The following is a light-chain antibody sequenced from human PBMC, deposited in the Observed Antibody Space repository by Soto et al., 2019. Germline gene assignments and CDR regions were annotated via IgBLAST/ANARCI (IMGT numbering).Light chain of an antibody. V-gene: IGKV1-6*01. CDR1: QGIRND. CDR3: LQDYNYPRT. CDR2: AAS. J-gene: IGKJ1*01. Sequence: AIQMTQSPSSLSASVGDRITITCRASQGIRNDLAWYQQKSGRAPSLLIYAASTLQTGVPSRFRGSGSGTDFTLTISSLQPGDIATYYCLQDYNYPRTFGQGTKVEIK.